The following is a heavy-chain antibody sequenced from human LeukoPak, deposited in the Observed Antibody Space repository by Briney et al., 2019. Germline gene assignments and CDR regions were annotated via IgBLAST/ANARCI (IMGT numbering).Heavy chain of an antibody. CDR1: GYSISSGYY. J-gene: IGHJ4*02. D-gene: IGHD3-9*01. CDR2: IYHSGST. Sequence: SETLSLTCTVSGYSISSGYYWGWIRQPPGKGLEWIGRIYHSGSTYYNPSLKSRVTISVDTSKNQFSLKLSSVTAADTAVYYCAREPRYYDILAGYHPYFFDYWGQGTLVTVSS. V-gene: IGHV4-38-2*02. CDR3: AREPRYYDILAGYHPYFFDY.